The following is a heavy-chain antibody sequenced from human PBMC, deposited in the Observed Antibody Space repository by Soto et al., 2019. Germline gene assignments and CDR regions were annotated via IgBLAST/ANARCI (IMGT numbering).Heavy chain of an antibody. CDR3: ARLIGDSWLES. Sequence: PSQTLSLTCAISGDSVSSNDATWDWIRHSPSRGLEWLGRTYYRSKWSNDYAISVKGRITINPDTSNNQLSLHLNSVTPDDTAVYYCARLIGDSWLESWGKGTLVTVSS. D-gene: IGHD3-16*01. J-gene: IGHJ5*01. CDR2: TYYRSKWSN. CDR1: GDSVSSNDAT. V-gene: IGHV6-1*01.